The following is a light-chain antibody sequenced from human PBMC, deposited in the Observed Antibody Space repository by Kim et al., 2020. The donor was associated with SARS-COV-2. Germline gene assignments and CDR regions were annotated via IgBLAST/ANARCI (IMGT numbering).Light chain of an antibody. Sequence: QSVLTQPPSVSAAPGQKVTISCSGSNSNIGNDFVSWYQQLPGTAPKLLIYDNHERPSGIPDRFSGSKSGTSATLGITGLQTGDEADYYCGTWDTSLSAWVFGGGTQLTVL. CDR3: GTWDTSLSAWV. V-gene: IGLV1-51*01. CDR2: DNH. CDR1: NSNIGNDF. J-gene: IGLJ3*02.